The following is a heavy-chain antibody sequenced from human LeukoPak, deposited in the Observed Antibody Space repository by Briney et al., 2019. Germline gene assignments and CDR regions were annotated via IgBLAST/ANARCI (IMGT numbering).Heavy chain of an antibody. J-gene: IGHJ4*02. CDR1: GFDFSDYG. Sequence: GGSLRLSCAASGFDFSDYGIHWVRQAPGKGLEWVATIWHDGSKKYYADSVKGRFTISRDNSKNTLSLQMNSLRAEDTAVYYCAREILGGFNPGAYWGQGTLVTVSS. CDR2: IWHDGSKK. CDR3: AREILGGFNPGAY. D-gene: IGHD1-14*01. V-gene: IGHV3-33*01.